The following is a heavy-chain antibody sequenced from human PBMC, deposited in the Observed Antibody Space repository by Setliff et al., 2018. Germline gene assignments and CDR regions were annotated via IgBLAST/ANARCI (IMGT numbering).Heavy chain of an antibody. D-gene: IGHD2-15*01. Sequence: ASVKVSCKASGYNFISDGINWVRQAPGQGLEWMGWISVYNGNAKYAQKFQGRVTMTADESTNTVYMELSRLRSEDTAMYYCATPHCSDGTCRYYFESWGQGTLVTVS. J-gene: IGHJ4*02. V-gene: IGHV1-18*01. CDR2: ISVYNGNA. CDR1: GYNFISDG. CDR3: ATPHCSDGTCRYYFES.